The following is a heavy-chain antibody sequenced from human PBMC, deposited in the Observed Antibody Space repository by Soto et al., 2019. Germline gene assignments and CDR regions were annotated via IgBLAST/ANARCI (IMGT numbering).Heavy chain of an antibody. D-gene: IGHD3-9*01. CDR3: ARGDYDILTGYSYYFDY. J-gene: IGHJ4*02. V-gene: IGHV4-39*07. CDR1: GGSISSSSYY. CDR2: IYYSGST. Sequence: SETLSLTCTVSGGSISSSSYYWGWIRQPPGKGLEWIGSIYYSGSTYYNPSLKSRVTISVDTSKNQFSLKLSSVTAADTAVYYCARGDYDILTGYSYYFDYWGQGTLVTVSS.